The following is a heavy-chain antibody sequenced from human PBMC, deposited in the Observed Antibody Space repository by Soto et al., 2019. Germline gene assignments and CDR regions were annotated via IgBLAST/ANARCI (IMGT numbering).Heavy chain of an antibody. CDR3: ARENYYYDSSGYYIH. J-gene: IGHJ4*02. CDR1: GFTFSSYS. V-gene: IGHV3-21*01. D-gene: IGHD3-22*01. CDR2: ISSSSSYI. Sequence: EVQLVESGGGLVKPGGSLRLSCAASGFTFSSYSMNWVRQAPGKGLEWVSSISSSSSYIYYADSVKGRFTISRDNAKNSLYLQMNSLRAEDTAVYYCARENYYYDSSGYYIHWGQGTLVTVSS.